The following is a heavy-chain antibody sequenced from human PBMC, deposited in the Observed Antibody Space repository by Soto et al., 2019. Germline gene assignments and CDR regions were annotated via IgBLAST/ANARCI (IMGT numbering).Heavy chain of an antibody. J-gene: IGHJ6*02. D-gene: IGHD4-17*01. CDR3: ARIPTTRDYYYGMDV. CDR1: GFSLSTSGMC. Sequence: SGPTLVNPTQTLTLTCTFSGFSLSTSGMCVSWIRQPPGKALEWLALIDWDDDKYYSTSLKTRLTISKDTSKNQVGLTMTNMDPVDTATYYCARIPTTRDYYYGMDVWGQGTTVTVSS. V-gene: IGHV2-70*01. CDR2: IDWDDDK.